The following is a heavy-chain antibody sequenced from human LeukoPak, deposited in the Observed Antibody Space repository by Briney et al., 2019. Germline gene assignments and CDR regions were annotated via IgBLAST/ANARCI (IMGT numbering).Heavy chain of an antibody. J-gene: IGHJ4*02. CDR2: ISSSSSYI. CDR3: ARAGIRYYFDY. CDR1: GFTFSSYS. Sequence: GGSLRLSCAASGFTFSSYSMNWVRQAPGKGLEWVSSISSSSSYIYYADSVKGRFTISRDNAKNSLYLQMSSLRAEDTAVYYCARAGIRYYFDYWGQGTLVTVSS. V-gene: IGHV3-21*01.